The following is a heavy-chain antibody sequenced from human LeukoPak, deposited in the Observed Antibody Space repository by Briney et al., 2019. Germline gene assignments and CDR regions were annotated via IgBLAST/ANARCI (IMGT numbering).Heavy chain of an antibody. Sequence: SETLSLTCTVSGGSISSYYWSWIRQPPGKGLEWIGYIYYSGSTNYNPSLKSRVTISVDTSKNQFSLKLSSVTAADTAVYYCARRYYMDVWGKGTTVTVSS. V-gene: IGHV4-59*01. CDR2: IYYSGST. CDR1: GGSISSYY. J-gene: IGHJ6*03. CDR3: ARRYYMDV.